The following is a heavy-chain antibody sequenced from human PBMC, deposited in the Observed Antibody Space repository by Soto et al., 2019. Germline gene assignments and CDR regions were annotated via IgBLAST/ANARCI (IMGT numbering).Heavy chain of an antibody. Sequence: GGSLRLSCAASGFTFSGSAMHWVRQASGKGLEWVGRIRSKANSYATAYAASVKGRFTVSRDDSKNTAYLQMNSLKTEDTAVYYCTYVGATGGYWGQGTLVTVSS. CDR1: GFTFSGSA. V-gene: IGHV3-73*01. J-gene: IGHJ4*02. D-gene: IGHD1-26*01. CDR3: TYVGATGGY. CDR2: IRSKANSYAT.